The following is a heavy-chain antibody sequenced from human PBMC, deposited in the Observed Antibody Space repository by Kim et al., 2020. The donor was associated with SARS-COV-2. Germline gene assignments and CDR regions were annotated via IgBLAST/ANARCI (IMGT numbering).Heavy chain of an antibody. CDR3: AKEGTIVRGGRGIDAFDI. Sequence: KARFTISRDNSKNTLYVQMNSLRAEDTAVYYCAKEGTIVRGGRGIDAFDIWGQGTMVTVSS. J-gene: IGHJ3*02. D-gene: IGHD3-10*01. V-gene: IGHV3-33*06.